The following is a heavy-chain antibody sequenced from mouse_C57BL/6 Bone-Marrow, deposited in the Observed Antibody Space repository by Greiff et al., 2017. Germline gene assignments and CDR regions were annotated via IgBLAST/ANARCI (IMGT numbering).Heavy chain of an antibody. J-gene: IGHJ1*03. CDR2: LDPENGDT. CDR3: TTAYYSNRCWYFDV. V-gene: IGHV14-4*01. D-gene: IGHD2-5*01. CDR1: GFNIKDDY. Sequence: VQLQQSGAELVRPGASVKLSCTASGFNIKDDYMHWVKQRPEQGLEWIGWLDPENGDTEYASKFQSKATITADPPSNTAYLQLSSLTSEDTAVXYLTTAYYSNRCWYFDVWGTGTTVTVSS.